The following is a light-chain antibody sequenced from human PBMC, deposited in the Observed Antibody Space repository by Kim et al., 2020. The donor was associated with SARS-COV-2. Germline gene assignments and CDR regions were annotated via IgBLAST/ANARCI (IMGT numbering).Light chain of an antibody. CDR1: TSNVAVNN. CDR2: KNN. Sequence: GQRVTISCSGSTSNVAVNNVYWYQQLPGTAPRLLIYKNNQRPSRVPDRFSASKSGTSASLASSGLRSEDEADYYCAGWDDRLSGPVFGGGTQLTVL. J-gene: IGLJ3*02. V-gene: IGLV1-47*01. CDR3: AGWDDRLSGPV.